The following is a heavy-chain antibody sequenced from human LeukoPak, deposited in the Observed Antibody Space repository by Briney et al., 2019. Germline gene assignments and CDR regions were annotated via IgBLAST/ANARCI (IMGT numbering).Heavy chain of an antibody. CDR3: ARGLAGTTYYYGMDV. D-gene: IGHD1-7*01. CDR1: GGSFSGYY. CDR2: INHSGST. V-gene: IGHV4-34*01. Sequence: PSETLSLTCAVYGGSFSGYYWSWIRQPPGKGLEWIGEINHSGSTNYNPSLKSRVTISVDTSKNQFSLKLSSVTVADTAVYYCARGLAGTTYYYGMDVWGQGTTVTVSS. J-gene: IGHJ6*02.